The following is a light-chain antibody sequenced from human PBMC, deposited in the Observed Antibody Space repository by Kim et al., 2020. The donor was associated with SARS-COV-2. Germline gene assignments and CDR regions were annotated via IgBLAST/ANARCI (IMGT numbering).Light chain of an antibody. V-gene: IGKV3-15*01. CDR1: QSVTSN. Sequence: VSTGERPTLSCRASQSVTSNLAWYQQRPGQAPRLLIYGASIRATGIPDRFSGSGSGTEFTLTISSLQPEDFALYYCQQYNRWPPYIFGQGTKLEI. J-gene: IGKJ2*01. CDR3: QQYNRWPPYI. CDR2: GAS.